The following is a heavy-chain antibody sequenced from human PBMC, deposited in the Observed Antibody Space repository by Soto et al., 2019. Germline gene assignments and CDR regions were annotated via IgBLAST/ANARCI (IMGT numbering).Heavy chain of an antibody. CDR1: GFSLSTSGVG. J-gene: IGHJ4*01. D-gene: IGHD1-26*01. Sequence: QITLKESGPTLVKPTQTLTLTCTFSGFSLSTSGVGVGWIRQPPGKALEGLAILYWDDDKRYSPSPKSRLNVTTDTSRNQVVLTMTNMDPLDTGTYFGAHREVGATNYRTFDCWGQGTLVTVSS. CDR2: LYWDDDK. V-gene: IGHV2-5*02. CDR3: AHREVGATNYRTFDC.